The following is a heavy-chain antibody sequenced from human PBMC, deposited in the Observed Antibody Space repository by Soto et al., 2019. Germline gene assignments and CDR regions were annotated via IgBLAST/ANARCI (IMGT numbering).Heavy chain of an antibody. D-gene: IGHD1-7*01. J-gene: IGHJ4*02. CDR1: GGSISSYY. V-gene: IGHV4-59*01. CDR3: ARVDWDYYFDY. Sequence: PSETLSLTCTVSGGSISSYYWSWIRQPPGKGLEWIGYTYYSGSTNYNPSLKSRVTISVDTSKNQFSLKLSSVTAADTAVYYCARVDWDYYFDYWGQGTLVTVSS. CDR2: TYYSGST.